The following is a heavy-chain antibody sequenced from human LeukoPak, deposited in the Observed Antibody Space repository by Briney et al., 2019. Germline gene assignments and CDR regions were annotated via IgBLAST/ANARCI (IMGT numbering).Heavy chain of an antibody. J-gene: IGHJ3*02. D-gene: IGHD5-24*01. CDR3: AKDQSTTIGGFDI. CDR1: GFTFSAYG. CDR2: IRYDGSNK. V-gene: IGHV3-30*02. Sequence: PGGSLRLSCAASGFTFSAYGMHWARQAPGKGLEWVAFIRYDGSNKYYADSVKGRFTISRDISENTLYLQMNSLRAEDTAVYYCAKDQSTTIGGFDIWGQGTMVTVSS.